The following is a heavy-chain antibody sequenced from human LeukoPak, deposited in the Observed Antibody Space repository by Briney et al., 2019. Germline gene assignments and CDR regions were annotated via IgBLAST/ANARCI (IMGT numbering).Heavy chain of an antibody. D-gene: IGHD2-2*01. CDR1: GYSFTSYW. V-gene: IGHV5-51*01. Sequence: GESLKISCKGSGYSFTSYWIGWVRQMPGKGLEWMGTIYPGDSDTRYSPSFQGQVTISADKSISTAYLQWSSLEASDTAMYYCASTPAERMAEIVVRPGSFGDYWGQGTLVTVSS. CDR2: IYPGDSDT. CDR3: ASTPAERMAEIVVRPGSFGDY. J-gene: IGHJ4*02.